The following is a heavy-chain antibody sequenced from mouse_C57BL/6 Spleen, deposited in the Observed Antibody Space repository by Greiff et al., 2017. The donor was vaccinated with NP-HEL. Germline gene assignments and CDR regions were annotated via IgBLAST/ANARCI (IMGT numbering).Heavy chain of an antibody. V-gene: IGHV1-69*01. J-gene: IGHJ2*01. D-gene: IGHD2-3*01. Sequence: QVQLQQPGAELVMPGASVKLSCKASGYTFTSYWMHWVKQRPGQGLEWIGEIDPSDSYTNYNQKFKGKSTLTVDKSSSTAYMQLSSLTSEDSAVYYWARRGYDGYYFDYWGQGTTLTVSS. CDR3: ARRGYDGYYFDY. CDR2: IDPSDSYT. CDR1: GYTFTSYW.